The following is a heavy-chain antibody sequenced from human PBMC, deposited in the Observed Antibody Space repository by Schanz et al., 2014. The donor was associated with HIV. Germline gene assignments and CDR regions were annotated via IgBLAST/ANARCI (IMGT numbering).Heavy chain of an antibody. V-gene: IGHV3-21*01. J-gene: IGHJ6*02. CDR1: GFTFSSYS. D-gene: IGHD3-22*01. Sequence: EVQLVESGGGLVKPGGSLRLSCAASGFTFSSYSMNWVRQAPGKGLEWVSSISSSSSYIYYADSMKGRFTISRDNAKNSLYLQMNSLRAEDTAGYYCVRVRSPRVKIVVVMDYYYYAMDVWGQGTTVTVSS. CDR2: ISSSSSYI. CDR3: VRVRSPRVKIVVVMDYYYYAMDV.